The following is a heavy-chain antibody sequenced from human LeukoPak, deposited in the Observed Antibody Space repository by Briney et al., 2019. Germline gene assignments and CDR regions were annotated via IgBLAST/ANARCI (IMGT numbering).Heavy chain of an antibody. CDR3: ARGRPLMGYYFDY. CDR1: GFTFNNYV. V-gene: IGHV3-7*01. D-gene: IGHD2-8*01. J-gene: IGHJ4*02. CDR2: IKQDGSEK. Sequence: GGSLRLSCEASGFTFNNYVMTWVRQAPGKGLEWVANIKQDGSEKYYVDSVKGRFTISRDNAKNSLYLQMNSLRAGDTAVYYCARGRPLMGYYFDYWGQGTLVTVSS.